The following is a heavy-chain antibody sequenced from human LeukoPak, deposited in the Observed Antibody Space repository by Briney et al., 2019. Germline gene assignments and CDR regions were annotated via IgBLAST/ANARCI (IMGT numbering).Heavy chain of an antibody. V-gene: IGHV1-2*02. Sequence: GASVTVSCKASGYTFTGYYMHWVRQAPGQGLEWMGWINPNSGGTNYAQKFQGRVTMTRDTSISTAYMELSRLRSDDTAVYYCARDERGEWERFDYWGQGTLVTVSS. D-gene: IGHD1-26*01. J-gene: IGHJ4*02. CDR3: ARDERGEWERFDY. CDR2: INPNSGGT. CDR1: GYTFTGYY.